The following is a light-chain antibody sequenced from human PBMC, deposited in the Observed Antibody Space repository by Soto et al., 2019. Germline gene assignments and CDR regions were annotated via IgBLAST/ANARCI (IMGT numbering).Light chain of an antibody. CDR2: AAS. J-gene: IGKJ4*01. Sequence: DIQMTQSPSSLSASAGDRVTITCRAGQIINNYLNWYQQKPGKAPKLLISAASSLQSGVPPRFSGSTSGTDFTLIISSLQPEDVATYYCQQTYSAPLTFGGGTKVDIK. V-gene: IGKV1-39*01. CDR3: QQTYSAPLT. CDR1: QIINNY.